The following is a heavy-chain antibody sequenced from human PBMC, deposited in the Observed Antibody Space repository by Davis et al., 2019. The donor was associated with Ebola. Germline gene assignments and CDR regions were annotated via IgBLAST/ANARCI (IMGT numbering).Heavy chain of an antibody. CDR1: GGSFSGYY. Sequence: SETLSITCDVYGGSFSGYYWSWIRQPPGKGLEWIGEINHSGSTNYNPSLKSRVTISVDTSKNQCSLKLSSLTAADTAVYYCARAVGVGSYYNYWGQGTLATVSS. CDR2: INHSGST. CDR3: ARAVGVGSYYNY. D-gene: IGHD1-26*01. V-gene: IGHV4-34*01. J-gene: IGHJ4*02.